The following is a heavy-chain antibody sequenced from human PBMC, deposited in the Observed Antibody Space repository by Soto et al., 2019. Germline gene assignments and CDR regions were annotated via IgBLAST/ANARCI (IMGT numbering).Heavy chain of an antibody. CDR3: PKDGGYCSSTRCLNWFDP. J-gene: IGHJ5*02. D-gene: IGHD2-2*01. CDR1: GFTFSSYA. Sequence: GGSLRLSCAASGFTFSSYAMSWVRQAPWRGLEWVSAISGSGGSTYYADSVKGRFTISRDNSKNTLYLQMNSLRAEDTDVYYCPKDGGYCSSTRCLNWFDPWGKGTLGNVPS. CDR2: ISGSGGST. V-gene: IGHV3-23*01.